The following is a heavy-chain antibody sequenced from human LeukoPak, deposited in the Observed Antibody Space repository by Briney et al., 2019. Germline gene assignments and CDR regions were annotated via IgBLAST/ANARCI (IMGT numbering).Heavy chain of an antibody. CDR3: ARDRSSGWYRELLGY. CDR1: GGTFSSYA. J-gene: IGHJ4*02. V-gene: IGHV1-69*06. CDR2: IIPIFGTA. Sequence: SVKVSCKASGGTFSSYAISWVRQAPGQGLEWMGGIIPIFGTANYAQKFQGRVTIAADKSTSTAYMELSSLRSEDTAVYYCARDRSSGWYRELLGYWGQGTLVTVSS. D-gene: IGHD6-19*01.